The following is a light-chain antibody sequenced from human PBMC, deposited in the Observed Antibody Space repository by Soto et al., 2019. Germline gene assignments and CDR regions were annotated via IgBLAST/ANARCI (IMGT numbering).Light chain of an antibody. CDR2: WAS. CDR3: HQYYGTPYT. V-gene: IGKV4-1*01. Sequence: DIVMTQSPDSLAVSLGATATINCKSSQTVLYSSNNKNYLAWYQQKPGQPPQLLIYWASARESGVPDRFSGSGSGTDFTLTISSLQAEDVAVYFCHQYYGTPYTFGQGTKLEI. J-gene: IGKJ2*01. CDR1: QTVLYSSNNKNY.